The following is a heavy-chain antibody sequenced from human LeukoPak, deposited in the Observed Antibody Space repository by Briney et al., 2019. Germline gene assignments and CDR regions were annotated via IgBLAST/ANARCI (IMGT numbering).Heavy chain of an antibody. Sequence: ASVKVSCKASGYIFTGYYMHWVRQAPGQGPEWMGWISPKSGVTNYAQKFQGRVTMTSDTSISTAYMELSRLTSDDTAVYYCARPEGSYYYGPGVWFDPWGQGTLVTVSS. CDR1: GYIFTGYY. CDR2: ISPKSGVT. D-gene: IGHD3-10*01. V-gene: IGHV1-2*02. CDR3: ARPEGSYYYGPGVWFDP. J-gene: IGHJ5*02.